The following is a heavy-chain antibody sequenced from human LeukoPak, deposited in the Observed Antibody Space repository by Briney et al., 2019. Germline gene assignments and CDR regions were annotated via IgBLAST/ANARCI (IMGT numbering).Heavy chain of an antibody. D-gene: IGHD1-14*01. V-gene: IGHV4-31*03. CDR1: GDSISSGGYY. CDR3: ARQPYGASHYYMDV. J-gene: IGHJ6*03. CDR2: IYYSGST. Sequence: SETLSLTCTVSGDSISSGGYYWSWIRQHPGKGLEWIGYIYYSGSTYYNPSLKSRVTISVDTSKNQFSLKLSSVTAADTAVYYCARQPYGASHYYMDVWGKGTTVTVSS.